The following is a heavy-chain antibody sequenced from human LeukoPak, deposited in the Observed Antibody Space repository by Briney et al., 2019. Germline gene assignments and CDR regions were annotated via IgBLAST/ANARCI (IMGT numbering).Heavy chain of an antibody. CDR3: AKDNNSGSYGPGWNV. D-gene: IGHD1-26*01. J-gene: IGHJ6*02. Sequence: PGGSLRLSCAASGFTFSSYAMSWVRQAPGKGLEWVSAISGSGGSTYYADSVKGRFTISRDNSKNTLYLQMNSLRAEDTAVYYCAKDNNSGSYGPGWNVWGQGTTVTVSS. CDR2: ISGSGGST. CDR1: GFTFSSYA. V-gene: IGHV3-23*01.